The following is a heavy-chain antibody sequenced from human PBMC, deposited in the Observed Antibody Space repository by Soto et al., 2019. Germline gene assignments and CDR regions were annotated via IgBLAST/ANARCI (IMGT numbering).Heavy chain of an antibody. CDR1: GYTFTSYG. CDR3: ARDRPRLTTVTTGSDY. Sequence: QVQLVQSGAEVKKPGASVKVSCKASGYTFTSYGISWVRQAPGQGLEWMGWISAYNGNTNYAQKLQGRVTMTTDTSTSTAYRELRSLRSDDTAVYYCARDRPRLTTVTTGSDYWGQGTLVTVSS. D-gene: IGHD4-17*01. CDR2: ISAYNGNT. V-gene: IGHV1-18*01. J-gene: IGHJ4*02.